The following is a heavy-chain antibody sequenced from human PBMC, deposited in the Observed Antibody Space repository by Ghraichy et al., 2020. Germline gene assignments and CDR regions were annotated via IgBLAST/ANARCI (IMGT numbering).Heavy chain of an antibody. V-gene: IGHV3-74*01. CDR2: VNSDGSST. D-gene: IGHD4-17*01. Sequence: GGSLRLSCAASGFTFSSNWMHWVRQAPGKGLVWVSRVNSDGSSTSEADAVKGRFTISRDNAKNTLYLQMNSLRAEDTALFYCARLGASTVTLWGQGTLVTVSS. CDR3: ARLGASTVTL. CDR1: GFTFSSNW. J-gene: IGHJ4*02.